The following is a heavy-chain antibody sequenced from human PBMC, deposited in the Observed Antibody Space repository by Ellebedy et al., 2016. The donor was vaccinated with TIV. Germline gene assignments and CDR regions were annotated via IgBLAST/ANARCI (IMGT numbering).Heavy chain of an antibody. V-gene: IGHV3-53*01. D-gene: IGHD5-18*01. J-gene: IGHJ4*02. CDR2: IYSGGTT. CDR1: GFTVSSNY. CDR3: AGHGDRAMTH. Sequence: PGGSLRLSCAASGFTVSSNYMTWVRQAPGKGLEWVSVIYSGGTTHYADSVKGRFTISRDKSKNKMYLQMNSLRAEDTAVYYCAGHGDRAMTHWGQGTLVTVSS.